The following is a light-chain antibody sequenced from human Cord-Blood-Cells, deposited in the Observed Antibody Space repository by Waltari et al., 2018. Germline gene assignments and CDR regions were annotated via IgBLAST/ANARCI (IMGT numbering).Light chain of an antibody. V-gene: IGLV2-11*01. CDR1: SSDVGGYNY. Sequence: QSALTHPRPVSGSPGQSVTISCPGTSSDVGGYNYVPWYQQHPGKAPKLMIYDVSKRPSGVPDRFSGSKSGNTASLTISGLQAEDEADYYCCSYAGSYTLVFGGGTKLTVL. CDR2: DVS. J-gene: IGLJ3*02. CDR3: CSYAGSYTLV.